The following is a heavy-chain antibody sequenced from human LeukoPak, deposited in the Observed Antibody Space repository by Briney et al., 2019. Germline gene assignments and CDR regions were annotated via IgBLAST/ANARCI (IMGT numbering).Heavy chain of an antibody. CDR1: GFTVSSNY. J-gene: IGHJ4*02. V-gene: IGHV3-66*01. D-gene: IGHD6-19*01. CDR3: VRTSSGWYTH. CDR2: VYTGGTT. Sequence: PGGSLRLSCAASGFTVSSNYMNWVRQAPGKGLEWVSVVYTGGTTYYVDSVKGRFTISRDNSKNTLSLQMNSLGAEDTAVYYCVRTSSGWYTHWGQGTLVTVSS.